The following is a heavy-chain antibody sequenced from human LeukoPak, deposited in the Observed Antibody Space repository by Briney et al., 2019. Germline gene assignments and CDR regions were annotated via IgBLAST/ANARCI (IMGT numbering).Heavy chain of an antibody. CDR1: GYTFTGYY. CDR2: INPNSGGT. J-gene: IGHJ4*02. D-gene: IGHD3-22*01. V-gene: IGHV1-2*02. Sequence: ASVKVSCKASGYTFTGYYMHWVRQAPGQGLEWMGWINPNSGGTNYAQKLQGRVTMTRDTSISTAYMELSRLRSDDTGVYYCARADDSRGYREYYFDYWGQGTLVSVSS. CDR3: ARADDSRGYREYYFDY.